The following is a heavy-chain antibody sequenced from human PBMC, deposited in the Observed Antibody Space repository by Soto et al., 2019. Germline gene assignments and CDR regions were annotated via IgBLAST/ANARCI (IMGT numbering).Heavy chain of an antibody. D-gene: IGHD2-2*01. CDR2: INAGSGNT. V-gene: IGHV1-3*01. J-gene: IGHJ4*02. Sequence: ASVKVSCKASGYTSTNYGMHWVRQAPGQRLEWMGWINAGSGNTKYSQKFQGRITITRDTSASTVYMELSSLRSEDTAVYYCANDIIVIPGAKGIDEWGQGALVTVYS. CDR3: ANDIIVIPGAKGIDE. CDR1: GYTSTNYG.